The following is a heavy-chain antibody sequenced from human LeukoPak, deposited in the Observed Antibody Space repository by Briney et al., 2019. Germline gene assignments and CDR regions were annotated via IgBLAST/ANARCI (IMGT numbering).Heavy chain of an antibody. CDR3: AKGVGDGYNYGAFDI. Sequence: GGSLRLSCAASGLTFRTYAMSRVRQAPGKALEWVSAISGSGISTFYADSVKGRFTISRDNSKNTLYLQMNSLRAEDTAVYYCAKGVGDGYNYGAFDIWGQGTMVTVSS. D-gene: IGHD5-24*01. CDR2: ISGSGIST. V-gene: IGHV3-23*01. CDR1: GLTFRTYA. J-gene: IGHJ3*02.